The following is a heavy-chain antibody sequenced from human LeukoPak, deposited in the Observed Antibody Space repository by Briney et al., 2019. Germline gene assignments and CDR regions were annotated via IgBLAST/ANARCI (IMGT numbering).Heavy chain of an antibody. CDR1: GFTFSSYW. J-gene: IGHJ4*02. CDR2: INSDGSST. CDR3: AKDYVWGSYRYYFDY. D-gene: IGHD3-16*02. V-gene: IGHV3-74*01. Sequence: GGSLRLSCAASGFTFSSYWMHWVRQAPGKGLVWVSRINSDGSSTSYADSVKGRFTISRDNAKNTLYLQMNSLRAEDTAVYYCAKDYVWGSYRYYFDYWGQGTLVTVSS.